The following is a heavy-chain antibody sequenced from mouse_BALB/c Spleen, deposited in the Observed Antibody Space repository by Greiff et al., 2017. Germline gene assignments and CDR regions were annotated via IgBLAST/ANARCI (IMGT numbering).Heavy chain of an antibody. Sequence: QVQLKESGAELARPGASVKMSRKASGYTFTSYTMHWVKQRPGQGLEWIGYINPSSGYTNYNQKFKDKATLTADKSSSTAYMQLSSLTSEDSAVYYCARDWDYFDYWGQGTTLTVSS. D-gene: IGHD4-1*01. CDR3: ARDWDYFDY. CDR2: INPSSGYT. J-gene: IGHJ2*01. CDR1: GYTFTSYT. V-gene: IGHV1-4*01.